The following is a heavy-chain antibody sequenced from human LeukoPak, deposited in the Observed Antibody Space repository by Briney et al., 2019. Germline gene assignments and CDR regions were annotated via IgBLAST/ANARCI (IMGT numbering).Heavy chain of an antibody. V-gene: IGHV4-30-2*01. CDR1: GGSISSGGYS. CDR2: IYHSGST. J-gene: IGHJ4*02. Sequence: SETLSLTCAVSGGSISSGGYSWSWIRQPPGKGLEWIGYIYHSGSTYYNPSLKSRVTISVDRSKNQFSLKLISVTAADTAVYHCARGAIGAPVDYWGQGTLVTVSS. D-gene: IGHD5-12*01. CDR3: ARGAIGAPVDY.